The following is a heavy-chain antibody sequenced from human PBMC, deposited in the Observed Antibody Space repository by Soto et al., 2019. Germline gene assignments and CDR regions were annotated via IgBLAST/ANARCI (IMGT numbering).Heavy chain of an antibody. J-gene: IGHJ6*02. V-gene: IGHV4-4*02. CDR3: ASGRDSSSWYFRLDYYYYGMDV. D-gene: IGHD6-13*01. CDR2: IYHSGST. CDR1: GGSISSSNW. Sequence: SETLSLTCAVSGGSISSSNWWSWVRQPPGKGLEWIGEIYHSGSTNYNPSLKSRVTISVDKSKNQFSLKLSSVTAADTAVYYCASGRDSSSWYFRLDYYYYGMDVWGQGTTVTVSS.